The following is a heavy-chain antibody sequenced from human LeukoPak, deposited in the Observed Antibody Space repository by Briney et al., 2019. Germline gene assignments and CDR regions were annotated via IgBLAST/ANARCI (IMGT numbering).Heavy chain of an antibody. CDR3: ARDRGYYDSSGYPPLGAFDI. CDR2: IIPIFGTA. J-gene: IGHJ3*02. D-gene: IGHD3-22*01. Sequence: ASVKVSCKASGGTFSSYAISWVRQAPGQGLEWMGGIIPIFGTANYAQKFQGRVTITTDESTSTAYMELSSLRSEDTAVYYCARDRGYYDSSGYPPLGAFDIWGQGTMVTVSS. V-gene: IGHV1-69*05. CDR1: GGTFSSYA.